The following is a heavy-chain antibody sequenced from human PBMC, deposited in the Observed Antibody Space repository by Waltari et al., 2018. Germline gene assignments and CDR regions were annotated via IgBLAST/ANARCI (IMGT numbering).Heavy chain of an antibody. J-gene: IGHJ4*02. Sequence: QLMQSGAEVKTPGASVRVSCKASGYTFTSYGINWVRQAPGRGLEWMGWISGYNGNINYAQSLQGSISMTTDTSTSTAYMELRSLTSDDTAVYYCARDRGPSAVTSFDSWGQGTLVTVSP. CDR1: GYTFTSYG. CDR3: ARDRGPSAVTSFDS. CDR2: ISGYNGNI. V-gene: IGHV1-18*01. D-gene: IGHD4-17*01.